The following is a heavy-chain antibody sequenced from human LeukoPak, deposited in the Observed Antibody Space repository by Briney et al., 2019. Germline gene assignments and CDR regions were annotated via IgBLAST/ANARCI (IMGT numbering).Heavy chain of an antibody. Sequence: PGGSLRLSCTASGFTFSSDAMSWVRQAPGKGLEWVSAISGSGGSTYYADSVKGRFTTSRDNSKNTLYLQMNSLRAEDTAVYYCAKVTTASHYYYYGMDVWGQGTTVTVSS. CDR3: AKVTTASHYYYYGMDV. CDR1: GFTFSSDA. D-gene: IGHD4-11*01. J-gene: IGHJ6*02. CDR2: ISGSGGST. V-gene: IGHV3-23*01.